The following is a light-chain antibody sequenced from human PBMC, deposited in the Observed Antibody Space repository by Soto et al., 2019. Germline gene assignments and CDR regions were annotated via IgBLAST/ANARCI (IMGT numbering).Light chain of an antibody. Sequence: EIVLTQSPGTLSLSPGERATLSCRASQSVSSSYLAWYQQKPGQAPRLLIYATSNRATGIPDRFSGSGSGADFTLTISRLEPEDFAVYYCQQSGNSPVFTFGPGTKVDIK. CDR1: QSVSSSY. J-gene: IGKJ3*01. CDR2: ATS. CDR3: QQSGNSPVFT. V-gene: IGKV3-20*01.